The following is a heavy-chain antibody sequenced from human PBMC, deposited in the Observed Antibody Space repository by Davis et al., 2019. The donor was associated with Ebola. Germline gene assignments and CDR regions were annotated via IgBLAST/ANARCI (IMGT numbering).Heavy chain of an antibody. J-gene: IGHJ6*04. CDR2: ISYDGINK. CDR1: GFTFSSYG. V-gene: IGHV3-30*18. CDR3: AKVFYGSGSYYVDYHYYYGMDV. Sequence: PGGSLRLSCAASGFTFSSYGMHWVRQAPGRGLEWVAVISYDGINKYYADSVKGRFTISRDNSKNTLYLQMNSLRAEDTSVYYCAKVFYGSGSYYVDYHYYYGMDVWGKGTTVTVSS. D-gene: IGHD3-10*01.